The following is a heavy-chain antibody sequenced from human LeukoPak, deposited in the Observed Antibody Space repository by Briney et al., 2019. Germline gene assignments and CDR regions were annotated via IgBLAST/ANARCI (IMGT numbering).Heavy chain of an antibody. J-gene: IGHJ4*02. V-gene: IGHV3-11*04. D-gene: IGHD2-2*01. CDR2: ISSSGRTI. Sequence: GGSLRLSCAASGFTFSDYYMSWVRQAPGKGLDWVSYISSSGRTIYYAGSVEGRLTISRDNAKNSLYLQMNNLRAEDTAVYYCARADCSSTSCYEFDHWGQGTLVIVSS. CDR1: GFTFSDYY. CDR3: ARADCSSTSCYEFDH.